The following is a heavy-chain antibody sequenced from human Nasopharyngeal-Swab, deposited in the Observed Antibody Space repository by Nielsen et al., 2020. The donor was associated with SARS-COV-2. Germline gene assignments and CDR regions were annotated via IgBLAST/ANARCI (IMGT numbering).Heavy chain of an antibody. V-gene: IGHV3-20*04. D-gene: IGHD3-22*01. CDR3: ARDYYDSSDSAKGNDY. CDR1: GFTFDDYG. Sequence: GGSLKISCAASGFTFDDYGMSWVRQAPGKGLEWVSGINWNGGSTGYADSVKGRFTISRDNAKNSLYLQMNSLRAEDTALYYCARDYYDSSDSAKGNDYWGQGTLVTVSS. CDR2: INWNGGST. J-gene: IGHJ4*02.